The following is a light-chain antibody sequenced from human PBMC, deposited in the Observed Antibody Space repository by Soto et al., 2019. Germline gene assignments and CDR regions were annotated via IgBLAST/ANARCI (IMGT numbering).Light chain of an antibody. CDR3: QQYNNWPPWT. CDR1: QSVSSN. CDR2: GAS. J-gene: IGKJ1*01. V-gene: IGKV3-15*01. Sequence: EIVMTQSPATLSVSPGERATLSCRASQSVSSNLAWYQQKPGQAPRLLIYGASTRATGIPARFSGSGSGTEFTLNLSSLQSEDFAVYYCQQYNNWPPWTFGQGTKVEIK.